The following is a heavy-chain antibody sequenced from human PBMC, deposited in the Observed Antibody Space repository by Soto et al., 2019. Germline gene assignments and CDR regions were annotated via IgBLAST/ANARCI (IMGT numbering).Heavy chain of an antibody. Sequence: QVHLVQSGAEVKKPGASVKVSCKASGYTFTSYGITWVRQAPGQGLEWMGWISAHNGNTDYAQKLQGRVIVTRDTSTSTAYMELRSLISDDSAVYYCARGGYGDYWGQGALVTVSS. J-gene: IGHJ4*02. CDR1: GYTFTSYG. CDR3: ARGGYGDY. D-gene: IGHD1-1*01. V-gene: IGHV1-18*01. CDR2: ISAHNGNT.